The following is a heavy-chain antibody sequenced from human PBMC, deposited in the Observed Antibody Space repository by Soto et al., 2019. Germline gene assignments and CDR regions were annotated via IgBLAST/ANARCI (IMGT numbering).Heavy chain of an antibody. V-gene: IGHV1-69*01. Sequence: QVQLVQSGAEVKKPGSSVKVSCKASGGTFSSYAISWVRQAPGQGLEWMGGIIPIFGTANYAQKFQGRVTSTADESTSTAYMERSSLRSEDTAVYYCARGRDSSGWYSAFDYWGQGTLVTVSS. CDR1: GGTFSSYA. CDR3: ARGRDSSGWYSAFDY. CDR2: IIPIFGTA. D-gene: IGHD6-19*01. J-gene: IGHJ4*02.